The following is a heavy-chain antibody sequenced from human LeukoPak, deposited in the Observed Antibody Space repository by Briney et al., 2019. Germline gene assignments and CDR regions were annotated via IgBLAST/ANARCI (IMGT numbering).Heavy chain of an antibody. J-gene: IGHJ4*02. V-gene: IGHV3-21*01. CDR3: ARWSIVGAPV. CDR1: GFTFSSYS. CDR2: ISSSSSYI. D-gene: IGHD1-26*01. Sequence: GGSLRHSCAASGFTFSSYSMNWVRQAPGKGLEWVSSISSSSSYIYYADSVKGRFTISRDNAKNSLYLQMNSLRAEDTAVYYCARWSIVGAPVWGQGTLVTVSS.